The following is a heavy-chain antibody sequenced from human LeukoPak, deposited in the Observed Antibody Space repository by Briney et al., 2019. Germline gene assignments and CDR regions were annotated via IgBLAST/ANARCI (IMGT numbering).Heavy chain of an antibody. CDR1: GFTFSSYS. CDR2: ITSSSSTI. V-gene: IGHV3-48*01. Sequence: TGGSLRLSCAASGFTFSSYSMNWARQAPGKGLEWISYITSSSSTIYYADSVKGRFTISRDNAKNSLFLQMNSLRAEDTAVYYCARRIDNWGQGTLVTVSS. CDR3: ARRIDN. J-gene: IGHJ4*02.